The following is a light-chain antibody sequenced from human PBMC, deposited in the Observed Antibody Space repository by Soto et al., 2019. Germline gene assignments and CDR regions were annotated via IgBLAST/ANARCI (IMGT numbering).Light chain of an antibody. Sequence: IQMTQSPSPLSASVGDRVSITCRASQSVSSWLAWYQQKPGKAPKLLIYDASGLESGVPSRFSGSGSGTECNLTISSLQPDDVATYYCQQYNSYSQTFGQGTKVDIK. CDR2: DAS. J-gene: IGKJ1*01. CDR1: QSVSSW. CDR3: QQYNSYSQT. V-gene: IGKV1-5*01.